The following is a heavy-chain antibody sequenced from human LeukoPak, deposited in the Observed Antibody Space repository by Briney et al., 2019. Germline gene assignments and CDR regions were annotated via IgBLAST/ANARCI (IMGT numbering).Heavy chain of an antibody. CDR3: ARDGTTVSPAV. Sequence: SETLSLTCNVSGGSISSNGYYWGWIRQPPGKGLEWIANMYYSGSTYYNPSLKSRVTISIDTSKNQLSLKLSSVTAADTAVYYCARDGTTVSPAVWGKGTTVTVSS. D-gene: IGHD4-17*01. CDR1: GGSISSNGYY. V-gene: IGHV4-39*07. J-gene: IGHJ6*04. CDR2: MYYSGST.